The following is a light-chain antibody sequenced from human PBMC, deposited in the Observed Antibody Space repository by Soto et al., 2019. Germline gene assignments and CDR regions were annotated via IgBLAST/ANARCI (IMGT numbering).Light chain of an antibody. Sequence: QSALTQPASVSGSPGHSITISCTGTSSDVGGYNYVSWYQQHPGKAPKLMIYDVSNRPSGVSNRFSGSKSGNTASLTISGLHAEDEADYYCSSYTSSSVVFGGGTKLTVL. V-gene: IGLV2-14*01. J-gene: IGLJ2*01. CDR3: SSYTSSSVV. CDR2: DVS. CDR1: SSDVGGYNY.